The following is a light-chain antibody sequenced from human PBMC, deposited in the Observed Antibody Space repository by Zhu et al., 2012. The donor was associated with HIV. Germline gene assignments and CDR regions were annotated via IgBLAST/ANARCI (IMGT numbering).Light chain of an antibody. J-gene: IGKJ1*01. CDR2: GPL. V-gene: IGKV3-20*01. CDR1: QSIGSRF. Sequence: EIVLTQSPGTLSLSPGERATLSCRASQSIGSRFLAWYQQKPGQALRLLIYGPLNRATGVPDRFSGSGSGTDFTLTITRLEPEDFAVYFCQQYDTSPMTFGQGTKVEMK. CDR3: QQYDTSPMT.